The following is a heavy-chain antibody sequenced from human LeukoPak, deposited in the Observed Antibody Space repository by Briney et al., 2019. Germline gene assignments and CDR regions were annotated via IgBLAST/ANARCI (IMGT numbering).Heavy chain of an antibody. J-gene: IGHJ6*03. Sequence: GGSLRLSCAASGFTFSSYSMNWVRQAPGKGLEWVSYISSSSSTIYYADSVKGRFTISRDNAKNSLYLQMNSLRAEDTAVYYCARGLYSRPYYMDVWGKGTTVTVSS. D-gene: IGHD6-13*01. CDR1: GFTFSSYS. CDR3: ARGLYSRPYYMDV. V-gene: IGHV3-48*01. CDR2: ISSSSSTI.